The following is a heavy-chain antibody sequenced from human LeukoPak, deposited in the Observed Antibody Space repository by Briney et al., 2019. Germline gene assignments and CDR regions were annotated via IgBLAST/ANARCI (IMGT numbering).Heavy chain of an antibody. CDR1: GYTFTSYG. V-gene: IGHV1-18*01. D-gene: IGHD6-6*01. Sequence: GASVKVSCKASGYTFTSYGISWVRQAPGQGLEWMGWISAYNGNTNYAQKLQGRVTMTTDTSTSTAYMELRSLRSDDTAVYYCATHSEYSSSSTYYYYMDVWGKGTTVTVSS. CDR3: ATHSEYSSSSTYYYYMDV. CDR2: ISAYNGNT. J-gene: IGHJ6*03.